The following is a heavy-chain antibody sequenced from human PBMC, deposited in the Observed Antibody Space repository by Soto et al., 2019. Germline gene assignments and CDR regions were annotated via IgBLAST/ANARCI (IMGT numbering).Heavy chain of an antibody. Sequence: QLQLQESGPGLVKPSETLSLTCTVSGGSISSSSYYWGWIRQPPGKGLEWIGSIYYSGSTYYNPSLKSRVTISVDTSKNQFSLKLSSVTAADTAVYYCASFQKHYYDFWSGFKGGWFDPWGQGTLVTVSS. J-gene: IGHJ5*02. D-gene: IGHD3-3*01. CDR2: IYYSGST. CDR1: GGSISSSSYY. CDR3: ASFQKHYYDFWSGFKGGWFDP. V-gene: IGHV4-39*01.